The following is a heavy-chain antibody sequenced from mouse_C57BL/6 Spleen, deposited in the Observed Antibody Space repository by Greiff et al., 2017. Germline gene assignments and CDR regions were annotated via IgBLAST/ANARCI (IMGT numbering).Heavy chain of an antibody. V-gene: IGHV1-22*01. Sequence: EVQLQQSGPELVKPGASVKMSCKASGYTFTDYNMHWVKQSHGKSLEWIGYINPNNGGTRYNQKFKGKATLTVNKSSSTAYMELRSLTSEASAVYYCARTYYSNLFAYWGQGTLVTVSA. D-gene: IGHD2-5*01. CDR3: ARTYYSNLFAY. J-gene: IGHJ3*01. CDR1: GYTFTDYN. CDR2: INPNNGGT.